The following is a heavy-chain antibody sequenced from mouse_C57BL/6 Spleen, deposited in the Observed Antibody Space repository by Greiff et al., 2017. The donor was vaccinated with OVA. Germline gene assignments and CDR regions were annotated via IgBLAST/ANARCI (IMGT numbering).Heavy chain of an antibody. CDR1: GYAFSSYW. V-gene: IGHV1-80*01. CDR2: IYPGDGDT. Sequence: VQLQQSGAELVKPGASVKISCKASGYAFSSYWMNWVKQRPGKGLEWIGQIYPGDGDTNYNGKFKGKATLTADKSSSTAYMQLSSLTSEDSAVDFCERFYDGYYDAMDYWGQGTSVTVSS. CDR3: ERFYDGYYDAMDY. D-gene: IGHD2-3*01. J-gene: IGHJ4*01.